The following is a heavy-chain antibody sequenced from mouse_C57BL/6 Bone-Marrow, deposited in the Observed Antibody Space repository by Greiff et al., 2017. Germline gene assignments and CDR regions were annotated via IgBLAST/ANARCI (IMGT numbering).Heavy chain of an antibody. CDR2: ISSGGSYT. Sequence: EVNLVESGGDLVKPGGSLKLSCAASGFTFSSYGMSWVRQTPDKRLAWVATISSGGSYTYYPDSVKGRFTISRDNAKNTLYLQMSSPKSEDTAMYYWARRGDGRDWYFDVWGTGTTVTVSS. CDR1: GFTFSSYG. J-gene: IGHJ1*03. V-gene: IGHV5-6*02. CDR3: ARRGDGRDWYFDV.